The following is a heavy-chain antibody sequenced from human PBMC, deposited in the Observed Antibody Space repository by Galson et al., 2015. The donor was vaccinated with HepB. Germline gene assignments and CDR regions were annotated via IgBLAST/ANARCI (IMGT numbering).Heavy chain of an antibody. CDR2: IIPMFGTA. D-gene: IGHD6-19*01. CDR3: ARDHSSGTWAYFEY. V-gene: IGHV1-69*13. J-gene: IGHJ4*02. CDR1: GGSFSSYA. Sequence: SVKVSCKASGGSFSSYAISWVRQAPGQGLEWVGGIIPMFGTAKYAQKFQGRVTITADESTSTAYMEVSSLRSEDTAVYYCARDHSSGTWAYFEYWGQGTLVTVSS.